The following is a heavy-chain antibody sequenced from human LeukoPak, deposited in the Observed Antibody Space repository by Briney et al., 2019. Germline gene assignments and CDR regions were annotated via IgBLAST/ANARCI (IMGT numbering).Heavy chain of an antibody. D-gene: IGHD3-10*01. CDR1: GYTFTSYY. V-gene: IGHV1-46*01. J-gene: IGHJ6*02. Sequence: ASVKVSCKASGYTFTSYYMHRVRQAPGQGLEWMGIINPSGGSTSYAQKFQGRVTMTRDTSTSTVYMELSSLRSEDTAVYYCASGLWFGEFHDDYGMDVWGQGTTVTVSS. CDR2: INPSGGST. CDR3: ASGLWFGEFHDDYGMDV.